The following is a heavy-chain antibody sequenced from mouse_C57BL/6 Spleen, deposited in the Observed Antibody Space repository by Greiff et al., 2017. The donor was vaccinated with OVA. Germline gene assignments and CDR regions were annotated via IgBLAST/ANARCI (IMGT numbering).Heavy chain of an antibody. D-gene: IGHD2-1*01. J-gene: IGHJ4*01. V-gene: IGHV1-26*01. CDR1: GYTFTDYS. CDR3: SRDYYGNPGAMDY. CDR2: INPNNGGT. Sequence: EVQLQQSGPELVKPGASVKISCKASGYTFTDYSMNWVKQSHGKSLEWIGDINPNNGGTSYNQKFKGKATLTVDKSSSTAYMELRSLTSEDSAVYYCSRDYYGNPGAMDYWGQGTSVTVSS.